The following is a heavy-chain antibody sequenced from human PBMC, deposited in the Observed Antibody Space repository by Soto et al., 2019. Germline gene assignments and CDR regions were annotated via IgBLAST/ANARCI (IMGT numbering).Heavy chain of an antibody. J-gene: IGHJ6*02. V-gene: IGHV3-7*03. CDR3: AREAYYDICKTYGNRSDMDV. Sequence: VQLVESGGGLVQPGGSLRVPCVGSGFIFRTYWRSWVRQAPGKGLGWVANIKHEGSERYNVDSVADRFTISRDNARESIYLQMDSLRVEDTAVYYCAREAYYDICKTYGNRSDMDVWGQGTTVIVSS. CDR2: IKHEGSER. D-gene: IGHD3-9*01. CDR1: GFIFRTYW.